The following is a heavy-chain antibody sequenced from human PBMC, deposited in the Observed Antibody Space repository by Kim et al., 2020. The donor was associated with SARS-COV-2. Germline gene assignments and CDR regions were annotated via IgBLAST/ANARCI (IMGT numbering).Heavy chain of an antibody. CDR3: AVGTTVVTPTWFDP. D-gene: IGHD4-17*01. CDR1: GYTLTELS. Sequence: ASVKVSCKVSGYTLTELSMHWVRQAPGKGLEWMGGFDPEDGETIYAQKFQGRVTMTEDTSTDTAYMELSSLRSEDTAVYYCAVGTTVVTPTWFDPWGQGTLVTVSS. J-gene: IGHJ5*02. V-gene: IGHV1-24*01. CDR2: FDPEDGET.